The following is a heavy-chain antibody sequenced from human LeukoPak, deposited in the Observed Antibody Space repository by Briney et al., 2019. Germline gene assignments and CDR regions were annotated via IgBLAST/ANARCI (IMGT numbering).Heavy chain of an antibody. D-gene: IGHD4-17*01. J-gene: IGHJ4*02. Sequence: GGSLRLSCAASGFTFSTYALSWVRQAPGKGLEWVSSISGNGGSAYYTDSVKGRFTISRDNSKNTLYLQMNSLRAEDTAVYYCAEDLPTVNTWIYFDYWGQGTLVTVSS. V-gene: IGHV3-23*01. CDR3: AEDLPTVNTWIYFDY. CDR1: GFTFSTYA. CDR2: ISGNGGSA.